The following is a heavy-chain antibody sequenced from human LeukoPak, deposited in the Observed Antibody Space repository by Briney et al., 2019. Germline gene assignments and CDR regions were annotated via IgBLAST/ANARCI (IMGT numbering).Heavy chain of an antibody. Sequence: SETLSLTCTVSGYSISSGYYWGWIRQPPGKGLEWIGSIYHSGSTYYNPSLKSRVTISVDTSKNQFSLKLSSVTAADTAVYYCARAGNPDFDYWGQGTLVTVSS. D-gene: IGHD4-23*01. CDR2: IYHSGST. CDR3: ARAGNPDFDY. J-gene: IGHJ4*02. CDR1: GYSISSGYY. V-gene: IGHV4-38-2*02.